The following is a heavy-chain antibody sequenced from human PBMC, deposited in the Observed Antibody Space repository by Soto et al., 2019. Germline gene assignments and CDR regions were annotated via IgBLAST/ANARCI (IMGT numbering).Heavy chain of an antibody. D-gene: IGHD6-19*01. Sequence: PGGSLRLSSAASGFTFSSYAMSWVRQAPGKGLEWVSAISGSGGSTYYADAVKGRVTISRDNSKNTLYLQMNSLRAEDTAGYYGAKMRHGSGWSHRDYWGQGTLVTVSS. J-gene: IGHJ4*02. CDR2: ISGSGGST. V-gene: IGHV3-23*01. CDR3: AKMRHGSGWSHRDY. CDR1: GFTFSSYA.